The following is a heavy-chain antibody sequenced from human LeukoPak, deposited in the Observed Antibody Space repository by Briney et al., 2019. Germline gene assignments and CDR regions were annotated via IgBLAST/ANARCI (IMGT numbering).Heavy chain of an antibody. CDR1: GFTFGDYA. CDR2: IRSNLYGGTP. Sequence: GGSLRLSCTASGFTFGDYAMTWVRQAPGKGLEWVGFIRSNLYGGTPEYSASVKGRFTISRDDSNSIAYLEMDSLKTDDTAVYYCTRDQTPYYWGQGTLVTVSS. V-gene: IGHV3-49*04. J-gene: IGHJ4*02. CDR3: TRDQTPYY.